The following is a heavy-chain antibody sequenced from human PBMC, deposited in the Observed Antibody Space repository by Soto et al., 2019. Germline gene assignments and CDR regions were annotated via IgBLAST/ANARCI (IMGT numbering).Heavy chain of an antibody. Sequence: ASETLSLTCTVSGGSISSYYWSWIRQPPGKGLEWIAYIYYSGSTEYNPSLKSRVTISVDTSKNQFSLKLSSVTAADTAVYYCATTYYYDSSGYFEPTFDYWGQGTLVTVSS. V-gene: IGHV4-59*08. D-gene: IGHD3-22*01. CDR2: IYYSGST. CDR1: GGSISSYY. J-gene: IGHJ4*02. CDR3: ATTYYYDSSGYFEPTFDY.